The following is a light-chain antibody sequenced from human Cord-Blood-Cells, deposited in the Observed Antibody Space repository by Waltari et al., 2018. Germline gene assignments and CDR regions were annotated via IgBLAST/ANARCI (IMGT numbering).Light chain of an antibody. V-gene: IGLV2-23*01. CDR1: SSDVGRYNL. CDR2: EGS. Sequence: QSALPQPASVSGSPGQSTTISCTGTSSDVGRYNLVSWYQQHPGKAPKLMIYEGSKRPSGVSNRFSGSKSGNTASLTISGLQAEDEADYYCCSYAGSSTLVFGGGTKLTVL. CDR3: CSYAGSSTLV. J-gene: IGLJ2*01.